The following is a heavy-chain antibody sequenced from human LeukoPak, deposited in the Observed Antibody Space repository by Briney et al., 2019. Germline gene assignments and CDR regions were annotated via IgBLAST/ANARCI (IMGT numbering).Heavy chain of an antibody. Sequence: GGSLRLSCAASGFTFSSYGMHWVRQAPGKGLEWGAVIWYDGSNKYYADSVKGRFTISRDNSKNTLYLQMNSLRAEDTAVYYCAREEYSSSWYNWFDPWGQGTLVTVSS. V-gene: IGHV3-33*01. CDR1: GFTFSSYG. J-gene: IGHJ5*02. D-gene: IGHD6-13*01. CDR3: AREEYSSSWYNWFDP. CDR2: IWYDGSNK.